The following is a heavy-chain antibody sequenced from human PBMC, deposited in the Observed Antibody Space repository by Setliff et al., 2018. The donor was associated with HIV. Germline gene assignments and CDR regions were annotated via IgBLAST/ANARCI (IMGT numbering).Heavy chain of an antibody. J-gene: IGHJ6*03. D-gene: IGHD1-26*01. Sequence: SETLSLTCTVSGGSVSRSDYYWSWIRQPAGGGLEWIGRVHISGSVNYNPSLGSRVSISIDTSKNQCSLKLTSVTAADTAVYYCARYRRFADYIDVWGKGTTVTVSS. V-gene: IGHV4-61*02. CDR1: GGSVSRSDYY. CDR2: VHISGSV. CDR3: ARYRRFADYIDV.